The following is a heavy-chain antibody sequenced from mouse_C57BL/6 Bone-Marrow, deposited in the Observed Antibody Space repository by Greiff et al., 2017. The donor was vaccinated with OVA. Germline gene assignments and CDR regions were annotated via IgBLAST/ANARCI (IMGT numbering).Heavy chain of an antibody. CDR2: FYTGSGSI. J-gene: IGHJ3*01. CDR3: AIHEDGYGGFAD. CDR1: GYTFTEYT. V-gene: IGHV1-62-2*01. D-gene: IGHD2-2*01. Sequence: QVQLQQSGAELVKPGASVKLSCKASGYTFTEYTIHWVKPRSGQGLEWIGWFYTGSGSIKYNETFKDKATLTADKSTSTVYLELSRLTSEDSAVYFCAIHEDGYGGFADWGQGTLVTVSA.